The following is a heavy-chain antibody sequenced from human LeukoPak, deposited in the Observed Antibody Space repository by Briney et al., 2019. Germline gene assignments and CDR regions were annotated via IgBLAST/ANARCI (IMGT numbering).Heavy chain of an antibody. CDR1: GFTFSTSS. J-gene: IGHJ4*02. CDR2: ITSGASYI. CDR3: ATGYSSGRRGY. D-gene: IGHD6-19*01. Sequence: PGGSLRLSCAASGFTFSTSSMNWVRQAPGKGLEWVSSITSGASYIYYADSVKGRFIISRDNAKNSLYLQMNSLSAEDTAVYYCATGYSSGRRGYWGQGTLVTVSS. V-gene: IGHV3-21*01.